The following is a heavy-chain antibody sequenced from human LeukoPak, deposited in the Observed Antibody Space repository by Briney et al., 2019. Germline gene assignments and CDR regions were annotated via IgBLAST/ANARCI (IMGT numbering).Heavy chain of an antibody. J-gene: IGHJ4*02. D-gene: IGHD6-6*01. CDR1: GYTFPGYY. CDR3: AREHSSSSGKVFDY. V-gene: IGHV1-2*02. Sequence: GASVKVSCKASGYTFPGYYMHWVRQAPGQGLEWMGWINPNSGGTNYAQKIQGRATMTRDTSISTAYMELSRLRSDDTAVYYCAREHSSSSGKVFDYWGQGTLVSVSS. CDR2: INPNSGGT.